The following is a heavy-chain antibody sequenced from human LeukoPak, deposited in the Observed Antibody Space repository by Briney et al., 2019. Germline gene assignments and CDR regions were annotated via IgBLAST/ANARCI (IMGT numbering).Heavy chain of an antibody. V-gene: IGHV3-73*01. J-gene: IGHJ6*04. D-gene: IGHD3-10*02. CDR1: GFTFSGSA. CDR3: AELGITMIGGV. CDR2: IRSKANSYAT. Sequence: GGSLRLSCAASGFTFSGSAMHWVRQASGKGLEWVGRIRSKANSYATAYAASVKGRFTISRDDSKNTAYLQMNSLRAEDTAVYYCAELGITMIGGVWGKGTTVTISS.